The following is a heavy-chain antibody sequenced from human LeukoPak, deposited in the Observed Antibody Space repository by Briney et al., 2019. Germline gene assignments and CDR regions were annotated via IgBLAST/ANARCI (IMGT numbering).Heavy chain of an antibody. D-gene: IGHD3-16*01. CDR2: ISSTSSAI. V-gene: IGHV3-48*04. Sequence: GGSLRLSCAASGFTFSSYSIDWVRQAPGKGLEWLSYISSTSSAIYYADSLKGRFTISKDNAKNSLYLQMDSLRAEDTAVYYCARVIGSYGDSAYWGQGTLVTVSS. CDR1: GFTFSSYS. CDR3: ARVIGSYGDSAY. J-gene: IGHJ4*02.